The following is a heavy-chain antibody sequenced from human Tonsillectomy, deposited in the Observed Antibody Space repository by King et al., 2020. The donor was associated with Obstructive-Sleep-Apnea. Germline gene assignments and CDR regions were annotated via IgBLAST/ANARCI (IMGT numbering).Heavy chain of an antibody. CDR1: GGSISNYY. CDR2: MYYSGNT. Sequence: QLQESGPGLVKPSETLSLTCTLSGGSISNYYWSWIRQPPGKGLEWIGYMYYSGNTNFNPSLKSRVTISADTSKIQFSLRLSSVTSADTAVYYCARHRGVEDYGGYGDYFDYWGQGTLVTVSS. V-gene: IGHV4-59*08. CDR3: ARHRGVEDYGGYGDYFDY. J-gene: IGHJ4*02. D-gene: IGHD5-12*01.